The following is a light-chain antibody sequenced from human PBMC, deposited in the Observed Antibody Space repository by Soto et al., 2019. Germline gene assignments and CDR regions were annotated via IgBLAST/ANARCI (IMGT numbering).Light chain of an antibody. CDR2: WAS. CDR1: QSVFYTPNNRNY. CDR3: HQYYRSPYT. Sequence: EIVLTQSPGTLSLSPGERATINCRSSQSVFYTPNNRNYLGWYQQRPGQPPKLLIYWASIRESGVPDRFSGSGSGTDFTLTIDSLQAEDVAVYFCHQYYRSPYTFGQGTKLEIK. V-gene: IGKV4-1*01. J-gene: IGKJ2*01.